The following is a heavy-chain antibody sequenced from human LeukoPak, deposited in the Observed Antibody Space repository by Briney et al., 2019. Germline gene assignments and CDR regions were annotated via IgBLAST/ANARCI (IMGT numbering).Heavy chain of an antibody. V-gene: IGHV4-4*07. J-gene: IGHJ6*02. D-gene: IGHD6-19*01. Sequence: SETLSLTCNVSGGSIASSYWSWNRQPAGKGLEWIGRFFTGGNTYYNPSLESRVTISVDTSKNQFSLRLGSVTAADTAVYYCARGSGVAVGMDVWGQGTTVIVS. CDR2: FFTGGNT. CDR1: GGSIASSY. CDR3: ARGSGVAVGMDV.